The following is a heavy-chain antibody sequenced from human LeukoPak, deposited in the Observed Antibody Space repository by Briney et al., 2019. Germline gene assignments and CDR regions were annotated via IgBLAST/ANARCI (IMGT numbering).Heavy chain of an antibody. CDR1: GYTFTGYY. CDR2: INPNSGGT. V-gene: IGHV1-2*02. Sequence: GASVKVSCKASGYTFTGYYMHWVRQAPGQGLEWMGWINPNSGGTNYAQNFQGRVTMTRDTSISTVYMEVSRLRSDDTAVYNCARGDSSGYDYWGQGTLVTVSS. D-gene: IGHD3-22*01. J-gene: IGHJ4*02. CDR3: ARGDSSGYDY.